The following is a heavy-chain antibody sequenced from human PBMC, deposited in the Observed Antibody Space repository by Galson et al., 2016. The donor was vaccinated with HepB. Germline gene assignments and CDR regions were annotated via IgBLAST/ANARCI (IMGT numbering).Heavy chain of an antibody. Sequence: SLRLSCAASGFTFSDYYMNWIRQAPGKGLEWVSVIYSGGSTYYADSVKGRFTISRDNSKNTLYLQMNSLRAEDTAVYYCARDPMATRYYYYGMDVWGQGTTVTVSS. CDR2: IYSGGST. D-gene: IGHD5-24*01. J-gene: IGHJ6*02. CDR1: GFTFSDYY. CDR3: ARDPMATRYYYYGMDV. V-gene: IGHV3-53*01.